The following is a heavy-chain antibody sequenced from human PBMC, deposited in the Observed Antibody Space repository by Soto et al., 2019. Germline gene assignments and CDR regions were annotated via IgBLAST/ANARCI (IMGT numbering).Heavy chain of an antibody. CDR2: ISSSSSTI. CDR1: GFTFSNAW. Sequence: GGSLRLSCAASGFTFSNAWINWVRQAPGKGLEWVSYISSSSSTIYYADSVKGRFTISRDNAKNSLYLQMNSLRDEDTAVYYCARDRYEYCSSTSCYPAVYYYYYYGMDVWGQGTTVTVSS. J-gene: IGHJ6*02. D-gene: IGHD2-2*01. V-gene: IGHV3-48*02. CDR3: ARDRYEYCSSTSCYPAVYYYYYYGMDV.